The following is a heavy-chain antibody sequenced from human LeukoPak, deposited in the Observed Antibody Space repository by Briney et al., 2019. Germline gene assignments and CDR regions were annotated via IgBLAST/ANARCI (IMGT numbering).Heavy chain of an antibody. CDR3: ARFTTVVPAFWYSDL. J-gene: IGHJ2*01. V-gene: IGHV4-59*08. CDR2: IFYSGST. CDR1: GASISNYY. Sequence: PSETLSLTCTVSGASISNYYWSWIRQPPGKGLEWIGYIFYSGSTNYNPSLKSRVTISLDTSKNQFSLQLSSVTAADTAVYYCARFTTVVPAFWYSDLWGRGTLVTVSS. D-gene: IGHD4-23*01.